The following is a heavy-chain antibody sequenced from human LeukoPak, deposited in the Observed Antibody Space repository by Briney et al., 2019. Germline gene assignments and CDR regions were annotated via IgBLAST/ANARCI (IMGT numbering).Heavy chain of an antibody. Sequence: SQTLSLTCAISGDSVSSNSAAWNWIRQSPSRGLEWLGRTYYRSKWYNDYAVSVKSRIIINPDTSKNQFSLQLHSVTPEDTAVYYCARDTYYYVTSGSPGVDAFDVWGQGTTVTVSS. D-gene: IGHD3-22*01. V-gene: IGHV6-1*01. CDR2: TYYRSKWYN. J-gene: IGHJ3*01. CDR1: GDSVSSNSAA. CDR3: ARDTYYYVTSGSPGVDAFDV.